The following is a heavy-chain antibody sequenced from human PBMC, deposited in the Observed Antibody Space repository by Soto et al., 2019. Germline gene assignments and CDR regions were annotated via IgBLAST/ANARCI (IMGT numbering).Heavy chain of an antibody. CDR2: ISGSGGST. CDR1: GFTFSSYA. V-gene: IGHV3-23*01. D-gene: IGHD6-19*01. CDR3: AKDFARVRDVGAVAGPRRGSFDY. Sequence: GGSLRLSCAASGFTFSSYAMSWVRQAPGKGLEWVSAISGSGGSTYYADSVKGRFTISRDNSKNTLYLQMNSLRAEDTAVYYCAKDFARVRDVGAVAGPRRGSFDYWGQGTLVTVSS. J-gene: IGHJ4*02.